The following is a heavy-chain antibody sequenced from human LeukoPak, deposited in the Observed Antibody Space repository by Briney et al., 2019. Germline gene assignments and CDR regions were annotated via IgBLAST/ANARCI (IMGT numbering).Heavy chain of an antibody. J-gene: IGHJ4*02. CDR3: ARGPNSNWSGLDF. Sequence: PGGSLRLSCTASGFSFSGHWMHWARQLPGKGLVWVSRISPTGSTTSYADSAKGRFTVFRDNAKNTLYLQVNNLRAEDTAVYYCARGPNSNWSGLDFWGQGTLLTVSS. V-gene: IGHV3-74*01. CDR2: ISPTGSTT. D-gene: IGHD6-6*01. CDR1: GFSFSGHW.